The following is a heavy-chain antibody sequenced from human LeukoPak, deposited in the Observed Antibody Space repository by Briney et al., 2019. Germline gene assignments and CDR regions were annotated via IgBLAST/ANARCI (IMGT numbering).Heavy chain of an antibody. D-gene: IGHD3-10*01. CDR3: ARARDYYGSGSYKPIDY. CDR1: GYTFTSYG. J-gene: IGHJ4*02. V-gene: IGHV1-18*01. Sequence: ASVKVSCKASGYTFTSYGISWVRQAPGQGLEWMGWISAYNGNTNYAQKLQGRVTMTTDTSTSTAYMELRSPRSDDTAVYYCARARDYYGSGSYKPIDYWGQGTLVTVSS. CDR2: ISAYNGNT.